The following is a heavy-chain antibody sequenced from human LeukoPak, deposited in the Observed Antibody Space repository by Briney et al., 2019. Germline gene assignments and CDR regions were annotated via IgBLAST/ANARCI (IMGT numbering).Heavy chain of an antibody. Sequence: GGSLRLSCAASGFTFSSYWMSWVRQAPGKGLEWVANIKQDGSEKYYVDSVKGRFTISRDNAKNSLYLQMNSLRAEDTAVYYCAKDGQYYDILTGFDAFDIWGQGTMVTVSS. V-gene: IGHV3-7*03. CDR3: AKDGQYYDILTGFDAFDI. CDR1: GFTFSSYW. CDR2: IKQDGSEK. J-gene: IGHJ3*02. D-gene: IGHD3-9*01.